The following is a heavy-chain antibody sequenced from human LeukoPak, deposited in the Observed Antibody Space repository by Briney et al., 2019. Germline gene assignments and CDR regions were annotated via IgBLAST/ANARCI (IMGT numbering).Heavy chain of an antibody. CDR2: INPSGGST. CDR1: GYTFTSYY. D-gene: IGHD3-3*01. CDR3: ARGNRPGDTIFGVAIRYYYYYMDV. J-gene: IGHJ6*03. V-gene: IGHV1-46*01. Sequence: ASVKVSCKASGYTFTSYYMHWVRQAPGQGLEWMGIINPSGGSTSYAQKFQGRVTITADKSTSTAYMELSSLRSEDTAVYYCARGNRPGDTIFGVAIRYYYYYMDVWGKGTTVTVSS.